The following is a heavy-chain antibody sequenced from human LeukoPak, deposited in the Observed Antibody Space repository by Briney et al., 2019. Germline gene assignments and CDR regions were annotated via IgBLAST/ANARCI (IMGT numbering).Heavy chain of an antibody. CDR1: GITLSNYG. Sequence: GGSLRRSCAVSGITLSNYGMSWVRQPPGKGLEWVTGISGSGGGTNYADSVKGRFTISRDNPRNTLYLQMHSLRAEDTAVYFCAKRGVVIRVILVGFHKEAYYFDSWGQGALVTVSS. V-gene: IGHV3-23*01. CDR2: ISGSGGGT. D-gene: IGHD3-22*01. CDR3: AKRGVVIRVILVGFHKEAYYFDS. J-gene: IGHJ4*02.